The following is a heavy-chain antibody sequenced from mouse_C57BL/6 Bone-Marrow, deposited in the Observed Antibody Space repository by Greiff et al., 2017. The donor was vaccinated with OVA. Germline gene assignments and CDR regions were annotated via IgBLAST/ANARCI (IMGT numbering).Heavy chain of an antibody. CDR3: AIYYYGSSYEDDY. CDR1: GYTFTDHT. CDR2: IYPRDGST. J-gene: IGHJ2*01. Sequence: VQLQQSDAELVKPGASVKISCKVSGYTFTDHTIHWMKQRPEQGLEWIGYIYPRDGSTKYNEKFKGKATLTADKSSSTAYMQLNSLTSEDSAVYFCAIYYYGSSYEDDYWGQGTTLTVSS. D-gene: IGHD1-1*01. V-gene: IGHV1-78*01.